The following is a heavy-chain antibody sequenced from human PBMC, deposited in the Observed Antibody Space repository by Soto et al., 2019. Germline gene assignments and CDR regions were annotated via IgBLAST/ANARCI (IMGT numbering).Heavy chain of an antibody. V-gene: IGHV3-21*02. CDR2: IGTRSDI. D-gene: IGHD2-21*02. CDR3: AREETAWPLAYGLDV. J-gene: IGHJ6*02. CDR1: GFTFSTYS. Sequence: EVQLVESGGGLVKPGGSLRLSCVASGFTFSTYSMNRVRQAPGKGLEWVSTIGTRSDIYYAESVKGRFTISRDNAKNSLSLQMNSLRVEDTAVYYCAREETAWPLAYGLDVWGQGTAVTVSS.